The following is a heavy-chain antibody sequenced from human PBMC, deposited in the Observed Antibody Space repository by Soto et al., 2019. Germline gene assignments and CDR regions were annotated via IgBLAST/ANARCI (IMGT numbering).Heavy chain of an antibody. CDR2: IYYSGST. J-gene: IGHJ4*02. Sequence: PSETLSLTCTVSGGSISSYYWSWIRQPPGKGLEWIGYIYYSGSTNYNPSLKSRVTISVDTSKNQFSLKLSSVTAADTAVYYCARIQAHYDSSGYYSAHFDYWGQGTLVTVSS. CDR1: GGSISSYY. D-gene: IGHD3-22*01. V-gene: IGHV4-59*01. CDR3: ARIQAHYDSSGYYSAHFDY.